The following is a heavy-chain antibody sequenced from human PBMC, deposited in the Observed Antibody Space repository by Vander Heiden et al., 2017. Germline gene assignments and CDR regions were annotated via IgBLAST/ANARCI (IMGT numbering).Heavy chain of an antibody. J-gene: IGHJ5*02. Sequence: QVQLQKWGAGLLKPSETLSLTFAVYGGSLLVYFRGGIRHPPGKGLEWIGEINHSGSTNYNPSLKSRVTISVDTSKNQFSLKLSSVTAADTAVYYCARRPRNYYDSSGYYSNWFDPWGQGTLVTVSS. CDR1: GGSLLVYF. D-gene: IGHD3-22*01. CDR2: INHSGST. V-gene: IGHV4-34*01. CDR3: ARRPRNYYDSSGYYSNWFDP.